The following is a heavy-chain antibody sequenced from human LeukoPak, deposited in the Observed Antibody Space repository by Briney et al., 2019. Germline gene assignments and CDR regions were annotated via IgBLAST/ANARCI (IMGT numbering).Heavy chain of an antibody. CDR1: GYSFTNYW. CDR3: VRRRSGWYYFDY. V-gene: IGHV5-51*01. J-gene: IGHJ4*02. Sequence: PGESLKISCKGSGYSFTNYWIGWVRQMPGKGLEWMGIIYPGDSDTRYSPSIQGQVTISADRSISTAYLQWSSLKASDTAVYYCVRRRSGWYYFDYSGQGTLVTVSA. D-gene: IGHD6-19*01. CDR2: IYPGDSDT.